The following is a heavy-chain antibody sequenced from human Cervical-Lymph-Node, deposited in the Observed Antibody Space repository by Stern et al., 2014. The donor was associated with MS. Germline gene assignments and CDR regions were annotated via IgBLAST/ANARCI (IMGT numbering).Heavy chain of an antibody. CDR1: GFILRNYA. J-gene: IGHJ4*02. D-gene: IGHD6-19*01. Sequence: QVQLVQSGGGVVQPGTSLRLSCAASGFILRNYAMHWVRQAPGKGPEWVAVISYDGSHIYSADSVKGRFTISRDNSKNTLYLQLNNLRPDDTAVYYCARDWAYNSGWFEGFDHWGQGILVTVSS. CDR2: ISYDGSHI. CDR3: ARDWAYNSGWFEGFDH. V-gene: IGHV3-30-3*01.